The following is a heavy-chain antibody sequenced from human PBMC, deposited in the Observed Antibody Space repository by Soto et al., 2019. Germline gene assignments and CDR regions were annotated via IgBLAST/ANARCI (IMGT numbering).Heavy chain of an antibody. V-gene: IGHV4-31*03. CDR2: IYYSGST. Sequence: SETLSLTCTVSGGSISSGGYYWSWIRQHPGKGLEWIGYIYYSGSTYYNPSLKSRVTISVDTSKNQFSLKLSSVTAADTAVYYCASGSSSGSKLGVWFDPWGQGTLVTVSS. CDR1: GGSISSGGYY. J-gene: IGHJ5*02. CDR3: ASGSSSGSKLGVWFDP. D-gene: IGHD6-19*01.